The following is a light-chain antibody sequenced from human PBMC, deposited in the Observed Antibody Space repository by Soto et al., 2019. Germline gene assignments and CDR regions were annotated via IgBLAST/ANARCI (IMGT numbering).Light chain of an antibody. CDR1: NIVTKS. J-gene: IGLJ2*01. CDR3: QVWDARSDHVV. CDR2: DDI. V-gene: IGLV3-21*02. Sequence: SYELTQPPSVSVAPGQTASITCGGNNIVTKSVHWYQQRPGQAPVLVLYDDIDRPSGIPERFSGSNFGDTATLTINRVEAEDEADYYCQVWDARSDHVVFGGGTKLTVL.